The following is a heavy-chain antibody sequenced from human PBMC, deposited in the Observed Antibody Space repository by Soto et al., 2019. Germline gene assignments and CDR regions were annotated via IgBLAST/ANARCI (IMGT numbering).Heavy chain of an antibody. J-gene: IGHJ5*02. V-gene: IGHV6-1*01. CDR3: VRAYCSGGSCWAWSNWFDP. CDR2: TYYRSKWYN. Sequence: SQTLSLTCAISGDSVSSNSAAWNWIRQSPSRGLEWLGRTYYRSKWYNDYAVSVKSRITINPDTSKNQFSLQLNSVTPEDTAVYYCVRAYCSGGSCWAWSNWFDPWGQGTQVT. D-gene: IGHD2-15*01. CDR1: GDSVSSNSAA.